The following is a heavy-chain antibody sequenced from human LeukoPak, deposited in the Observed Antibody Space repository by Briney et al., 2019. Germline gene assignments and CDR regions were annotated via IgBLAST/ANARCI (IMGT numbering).Heavy chain of an antibody. CDR1: GFTFSSYA. J-gene: IGHJ5*02. CDR3: VKDRTVTIPYDRFDP. D-gene: IGHD4-17*01. CDR2: ISGSGGNT. V-gene: IGHV3-23*01. Sequence: GGSLRLSCAASGFTFSSYAMSWVRQAPGKGLEWVSIISGSGGNTHYADSVKGRFTISRDNSKNTLYLQMNSLRAEDTAVYYCVKDRTVTIPYDRFDPWGQGTLVTVSS.